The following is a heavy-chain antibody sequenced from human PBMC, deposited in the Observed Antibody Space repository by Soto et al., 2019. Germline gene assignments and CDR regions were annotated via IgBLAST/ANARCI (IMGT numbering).Heavy chain of an antibody. Sequence: QVQLVQSGAEVKKPGASVKVSCKASGYTFTSYDINWVRQATGQGLEWMGWMNPNSGNTGYAQKFQGRVTMTRNTSKSTDYMELSSLRSEDTAVYYCARVRGASGVCDAFDIWGQGTMVTVSS. CDR3: ARVRGASGVCDAFDI. V-gene: IGHV1-8*01. J-gene: IGHJ3*02. CDR1: GYTFTSYD. CDR2: MNPNSGNT. D-gene: IGHD2-8*01.